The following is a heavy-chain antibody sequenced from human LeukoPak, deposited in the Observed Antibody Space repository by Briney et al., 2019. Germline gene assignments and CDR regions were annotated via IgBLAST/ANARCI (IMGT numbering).Heavy chain of an antibody. V-gene: IGHV4-59*08. Sequence: SETLSLTCAVYGGSFSGYYWSWIRQPPGKGLEWIGYIYYSGSTNYNPSLKSRVTISVDTSKNQFSLKLSSVTAADTAVYYCARHVGYPPLDDAFDIWGQGTMVTVSS. CDR1: GGSFSGYY. CDR3: ARHVGYPPLDDAFDI. J-gene: IGHJ3*02. D-gene: IGHD6-13*01. CDR2: IYYSGST.